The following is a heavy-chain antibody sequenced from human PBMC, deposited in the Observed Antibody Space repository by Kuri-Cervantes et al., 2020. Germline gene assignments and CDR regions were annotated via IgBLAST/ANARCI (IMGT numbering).Heavy chain of an antibody. CDR3: ARQNRGYDERLDL. J-gene: IGHJ5*02. V-gene: IGHV3-21*01. D-gene: IGHD5-12*01. Sequence: ETLSLTCAASGFTFSSYSMNWVRQAPGKGLEWVSSISSSSSYIYYADLVKGRFSISRDNAKNSLYLQMNSLRAEDTAVYYCARQNRGYDERLDLWGQGTLVTVSS. CDR2: ISSSSSYI. CDR1: GFTFSSYS.